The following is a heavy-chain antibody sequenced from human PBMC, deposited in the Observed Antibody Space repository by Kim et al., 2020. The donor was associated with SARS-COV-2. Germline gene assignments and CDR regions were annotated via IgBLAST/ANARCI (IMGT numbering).Heavy chain of an antibody. CDR1: GDSVSSNSAA. D-gene: IGHD1-26*01. J-gene: IGHJ6*02. CDR3: ARVVSGYGFTQRELYYYYGMDV. Sequence: SQTLSLTCAISGDSVSSNSAAWNWIRQSPSRGLEWLGRTYYRSKWYNDYAVSVKSRITINPDTSKNQFSLQLNSVTPEDTAVYYCARVVSGYGFTQRELYYYYGMDVWGQGTTVTVSS. CDR2: TYYRSKWYN. V-gene: IGHV6-1*01.